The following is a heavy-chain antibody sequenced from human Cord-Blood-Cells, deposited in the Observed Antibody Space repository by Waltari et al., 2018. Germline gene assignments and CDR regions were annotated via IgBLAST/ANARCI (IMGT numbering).Heavy chain of an antibody. CDR2: IIPIFGTA. CDR3: VSPAGVGATLAFDI. D-gene: IGHD1-26*01. V-gene: IGHV1-69*01. CDR1: GGTFSSYA. J-gene: IGHJ3*02. Sequence: QVQLVQSGAAVKKPGSSVKVSCKASGGTFSSYAISWVRQAPGQGLEWMGGIIPIFGTANYAQKFQGRVTITADESTSTAYMELSSLRSEDTAVYYCVSPAGVGATLAFDIWGQGTMVTVSS.